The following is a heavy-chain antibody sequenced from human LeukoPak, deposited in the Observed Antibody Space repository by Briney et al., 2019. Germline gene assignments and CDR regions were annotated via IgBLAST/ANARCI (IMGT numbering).Heavy chain of an antibody. D-gene: IGHD2/OR15-2a*01. CDR3: ARGTFFRIGNER. CDR1: GFTFSSYA. CDR2: ISYDGSNK. Sequence: LGGSLRLSCAVSGFTFSSYAMHWVRQAPGKGLEWVAVISYDGSNKYYADAVKGRFTISRDNSKNTLHLQMSSLRAEDTAVFYCARGTFFRIGNERWGQGTLVTVSS. J-gene: IGHJ4*02. V-gene: IGHV3-30*15.